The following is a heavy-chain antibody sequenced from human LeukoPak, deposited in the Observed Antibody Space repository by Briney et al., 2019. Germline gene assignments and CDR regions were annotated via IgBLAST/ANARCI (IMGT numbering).Heavy chain of an antibody. CDR2: IYWDDDK. CDR1: GFSLTTSGVG. J-gene: IGHJ4*02. Sequence: SGPPLVKPTETLTLTCTFSGFSLTTSGVGVAWLRQPPGQALEWLAVIYWDDDKRYRPSLKNRLTITKDTSRNQVVLTMTNMDPVDTATYYCAHRLDQRTNWNYGNFDYWGQGTLVTVSS. D-gene: IGHD1-7*01. CDR3: AHRLDQRTNWNYGNFDY. V-gene: IGHV2-5*02.